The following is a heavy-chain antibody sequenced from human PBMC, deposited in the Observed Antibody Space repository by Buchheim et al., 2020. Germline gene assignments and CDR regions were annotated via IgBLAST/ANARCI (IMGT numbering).Heavy chain of an antibody. Sequence: QVQLQESGPGLAKPSETLSLTCSVSGASITSTDYYWGWIRQPPGKGLEWIGSIHSSGNTYYSPSLKSRVTISVDTSKNQFSLNLNSVTVTDTAVYFCASAPVVGTWLDSWGQGT. V-gene: IGHV4-39*01. CDR1: GASITSTDYY. CDR3: ASAPVVGTWLDS. J-gene: IGHJ5*01. CDR2: IHSSGNT.